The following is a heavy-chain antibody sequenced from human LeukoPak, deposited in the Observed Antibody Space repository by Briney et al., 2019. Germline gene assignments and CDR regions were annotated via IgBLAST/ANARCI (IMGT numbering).Heavy chain of an antibody. J-gene: IGHJ4*02. V-gene: IGHV4-39*01. CDR3: ASRIIIHYFDY. Sequence: SETLSLTCTVSGGSISSYYWGWIRQPPGKGLEWIGSIYYSGSTYYNPSLKSRVTISVDTSKNQFSLKLSSVTAADTAVYYCASRIIIHYFDYWGQGTLVAVSS. CDR1: GGSISSYY. D-gene: IGHD2/OR15-2a*01. CDR2: IYYSGST.